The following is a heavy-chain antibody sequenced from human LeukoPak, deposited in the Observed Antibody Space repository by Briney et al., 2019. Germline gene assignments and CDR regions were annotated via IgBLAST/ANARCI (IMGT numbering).Heavy chain of an antibody. CDR1: GGSFSGYY. CDR2: INHSGST. CDR3: ARGPSRGHYSDSSGYPEYFLH. V-gene: IGHV4-34*01. J-gene: IGHJ1*01. D-gene: IGHD3-22*01. Sequence: SETLSLTCAVSGGSFSGYYWSWIRQPPGKGLEWIGEINHSGSTNYNPSLKTRVTISVDTSKNQFSLKLTSVTAADTALYYCARGPSRGHYSDSSGYPEYFLHWGQGTLVTVSS.